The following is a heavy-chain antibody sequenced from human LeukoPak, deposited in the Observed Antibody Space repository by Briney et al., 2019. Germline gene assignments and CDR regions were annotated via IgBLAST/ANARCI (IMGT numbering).Heavy chain of an antibody. D-gene: IGHD2-2*02. V-gene: IGHV1-18*01. CDR2: ISAYNGST. CDR3: ARDRNTHFDY. J-gene: IGHJ4*02. Sequence: ASVKVSCKASGYTCTSYGISWVRQAPGQGLEWMGWISAYNGSTNNAQKLQGRVTMTTDTSTSTAYMVLRSLRSEDTAVYYCARDRNTHFDYWGQGTLVTVSS. CDR1: GYTCTSYG.